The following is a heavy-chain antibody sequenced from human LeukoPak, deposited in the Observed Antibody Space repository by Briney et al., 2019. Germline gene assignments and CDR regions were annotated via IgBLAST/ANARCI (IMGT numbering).Heavy chain of an antibody. Sequence: ASVKVSCKASGYTFTSYAMHWVRQAPGQRLEWMGWINAGNGNTKYSQEFQGRVTITRDTSASTAYMELSSLGSEDTAVYYCARGHGWLRFYYYYYYMDVWGKGTTVTVSS. V-gene: IGHV1-3*03. CDR2: INAGNGNT. CDR3: ARGHGWLRFYYYYYYMDV. J-gene: IGHJ6*03. CDR1: GYTFTSYA. D-gene: IGHD5-12*01.